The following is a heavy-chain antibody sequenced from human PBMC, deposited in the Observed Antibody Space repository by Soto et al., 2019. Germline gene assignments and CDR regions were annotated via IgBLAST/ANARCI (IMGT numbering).Heavy chain of an antibody. Sequence: ASVKVSCKASGGTFSSYAISWVRQAPGQGLEWMGGIIPIFGTANYAQKFQGRVTITADESTSTAYMELSRLRSDDTAVYYCARSDYDILTGYYPDYYYYGMDVWGQGTTVTVSS. D-gene: IGHD3-9*01. V-gene: IGHV1-69*13. CDR3: ARSDYDILTGYYPDYYYYGMDV. CDR2: IIPIFGTA. CDR1: GGTFSSYA. J-gene: IGHJ6*02.